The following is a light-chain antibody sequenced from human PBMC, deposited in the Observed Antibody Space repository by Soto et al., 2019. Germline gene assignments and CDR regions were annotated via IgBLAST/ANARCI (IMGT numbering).Light chain of an antibody. V-gene: IGKV1-17*01. CDR3: QQYNSYA. Sequence: IQMMQCPSSLSASLADTATIICRASQGIGNDLGWYQQKPGKAPKRLIYLTYSLQTGVPSRFSGSGSGTEFTLTISSLQPDDFATYYCQQYNSYAFGQGTKVDI. CDR1: QGIGND. J-gene: IGKJ1*01. CDR2: LTY.